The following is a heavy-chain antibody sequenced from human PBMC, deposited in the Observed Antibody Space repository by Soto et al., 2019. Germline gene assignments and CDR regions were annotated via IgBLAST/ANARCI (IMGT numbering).Heavy chain of an antibody. J-gene: IGHJ4*02. CDR1: GFTVSNNY. CDR3: GTQPGGGGY. V-gene: IGHV3-53*01. Sequence: EVQLVESGGGLIQPGGSLRLSCAVSGFTVSNNYMSWVRQAPGKGLEGVSVIYSGGYTAYGDSVKGRFTISRDNSKNTSYLQMKSLGAEATAVFSGGTQPGGGGYWGQGTLVTVSS. CDR2: IYSGGYT. D-gene: IGHD3-10*01.